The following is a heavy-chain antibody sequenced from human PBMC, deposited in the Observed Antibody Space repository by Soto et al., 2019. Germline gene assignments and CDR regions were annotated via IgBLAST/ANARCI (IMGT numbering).Heavy chain of an antibody. CDR3: IKDTYGGDRHTYYDFDV. V-gene: IGHV3-9*01. D-gene: IGHD4-17*01. J-gene: IGHJ2*01. CDR1: GFIFDDYA. Sequence: DVQLVESGGGLVQPGRSLRLSCAASGFIFDDYAMHWVRQAPGKGLEWVSGISWSSDDIGYADSVKGRFTISRDNAKNSLYLQMNSLRAEDTAFYYCIKDTYGGDRHTYYDFDVWGRGTLVTVSS. CDR2: ISWSSDDI.